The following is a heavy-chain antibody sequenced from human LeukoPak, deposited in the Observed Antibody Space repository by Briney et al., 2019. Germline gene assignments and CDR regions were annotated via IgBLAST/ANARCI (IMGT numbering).Heavy chain of an antibody. J-gene: IGHJ3*02. CDR1: GGSISSYY. CDR2: IFTSGST. Sequence: HSEALSLTCTVSGGSISSYYWSRIRQPPRKGLEWIGYIFTSGSTNYNPSLKSRVTISVDTSKRQFSLKLSSVTAADTAAYYWAGQFGELLYDASYIWGQGRMVTASS. CDR3: AGQFGELLYDASYI. D-gene: IGHD3-10*01. V-gene: IGHV4-4*09.